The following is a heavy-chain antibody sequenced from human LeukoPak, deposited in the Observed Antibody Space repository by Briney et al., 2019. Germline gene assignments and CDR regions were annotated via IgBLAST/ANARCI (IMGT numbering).Heavy chain of an antibody. V-gene: IGHV4-59*08. Sequence: SETLSLTCSVSTGSISTYYWSWIRQSPGKGLEWIGYIYHGGTTSYNPSLKRRVTISVDSPKNQFFPRLTSLTAADTALYYCARHGGSLDYFDSWGPGSLVIVSS. CDR1: TGSISTYY. CDR2: IYHGGTT. D-gene: IGHD2-15*01. J-gene: IGHJ4*02. CDR3: ARHGGSLDYFDS.